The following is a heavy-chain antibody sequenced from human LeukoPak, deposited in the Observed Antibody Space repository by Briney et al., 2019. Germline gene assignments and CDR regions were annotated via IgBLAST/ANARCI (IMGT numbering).Heavy chain of an antibody. CDR1: GFTFSSYS. CDR2: ISSSSSYI. V-gene: IGHV3-21*01. J-gene: IGHJ6*03. CDR3: ARVNYGDIYYYYYYMDV. Sequence: PGGSLRLSCAASGFTFSSYSMNWVRQAPGKGLEWVSSISSSSSYIYYADSVKGRFTISRDNAKSSLYLQMNSLRAEDTAVYYCARVNYGDIYYYYYYMDVWGKGTTVTASS. D-gene: IGHD4-17*01.